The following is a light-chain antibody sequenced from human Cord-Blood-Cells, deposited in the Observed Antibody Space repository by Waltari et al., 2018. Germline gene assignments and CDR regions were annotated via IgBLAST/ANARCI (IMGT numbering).Light chain of an antibody. Sequence: QPALPQPASVSGSPGQSITISCTGTSSDVGSYNLISRYQPHPGQAPKRMIYEVSKRPSGVSNRFSGSKSGNTASLTISGLQAEDEADYYCCSYAGSSTLVFGGGTKLTVL. CDR1: SSDVGSYNL. CDR3: CSYAGSSTLV. CDR2: EVS. J-gene: IGLJ3*02. V-gene: IGLV2-23*02.